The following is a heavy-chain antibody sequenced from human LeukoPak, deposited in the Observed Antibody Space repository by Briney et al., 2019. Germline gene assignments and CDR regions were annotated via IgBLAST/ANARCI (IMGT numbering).Heavy chain of an antibody. Sequence: SVKVSCKASGGTFSSYTISWVRQAPGQGLEWMGRIIPIFGTANYAQKFQGRVTITTDESTSTAYMELSSLRSEDTAVYYCAKGTIELELLMDVWGKGTTVTVSS. CDR2: IIPIFGTA. V-gene: IGHV1-69*05. CDR1: GGTFSSYT. CDR3: AKGTIELELLMDV. D-gene: IGHD1-1*01. J-gene: IGHJ6*04.